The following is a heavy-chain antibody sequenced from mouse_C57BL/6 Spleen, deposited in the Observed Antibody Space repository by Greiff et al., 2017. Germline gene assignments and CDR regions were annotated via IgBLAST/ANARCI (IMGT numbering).Heavy chain of an antibody. CDR1: GYAFSSYW. J-gene: IGHJ4*01. CDR3: ARGGLFNAMDY. D-gene: IGHD1-1*01. Sequence: VQLQQSGAELVKPGASVKISCKASGYAFSSYWMNWVKQRPGKGLEWIGQIYPGDGDTNYNGKFKGKATLTADKSSSTAYMQLSRLTSEDSAVYFCARGGLFNAMDYWGQGTSVTVSS. V-gene: IGHV1-80*01. CDR2: IYPGDGDT.